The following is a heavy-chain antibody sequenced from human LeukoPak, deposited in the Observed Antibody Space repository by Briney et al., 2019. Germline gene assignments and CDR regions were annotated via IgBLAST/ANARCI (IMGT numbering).Heavy chain of an antibody. CDR1: GGSISSYY. CDR3: IGSYFRYYFDY. Sequence: PSETLSLTCTVSGGSISSYYWSWIRQPPGKGLEWIGYIYYSGSTNYNPSLKSRVTISVDTSKNQFSLKLRSVTAADTAVYYCIGSYFRYYFDYWGQGTLVTVSS. J-gene: IGHJ4*02. V-gene: IGHV4-59*12. CDR2: IYYSGST. D-gene: IGHD1-26*01.